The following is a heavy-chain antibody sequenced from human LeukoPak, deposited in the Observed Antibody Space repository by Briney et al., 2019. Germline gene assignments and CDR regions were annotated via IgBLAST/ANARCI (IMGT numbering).Heavy chain of an antibody. CDR2: IIPIFGTA. CDR3: ARDGTAGTNYMDV. J-gene: IGHJ6*03. CDR1: GGTFSSYA. D-gene: IGHD1-7*01. Sequence: SVKVSRKASGGTFSSYAISWVRQAPGQGLEWMGGIIPIFGTANYAQKFQGRVTITADESTSTAYMELGSLRSEDTAVYYCARDGTAGTNYMDVWGKGTTVTVSS. V-gene: IGHV1-69*13.